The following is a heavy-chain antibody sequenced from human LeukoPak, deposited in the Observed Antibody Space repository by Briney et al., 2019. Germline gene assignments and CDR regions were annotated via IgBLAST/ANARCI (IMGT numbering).Heavy chain of an antibody. CDR3: AKSRSGSANFYFDN. CDR1: GFTVSSNY. Sequence: PGGSLRLSCAASGFTVSSNYMSWVRQAPGKGLEWVSFIYSTGDTYYADSVKGRFTISRDHSKNTLNLQMNSLRAEDTAAYYCAKSRSGSANFYFDNWGPGTLVSVSS. D-gene: IGHD5-12*01. J-gene: IGHJ4*02. CDR2: IYSTGDT. V-gene: IGHV3-66*01.